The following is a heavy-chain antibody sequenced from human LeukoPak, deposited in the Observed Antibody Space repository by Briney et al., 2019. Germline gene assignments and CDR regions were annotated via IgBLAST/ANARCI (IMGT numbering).Heavy chain of an antibody. CDR3: ARTYYDILTATNWFDP. J-gene: IGHJ5*02. Sequence: PEGSLRLSCAASGFTFSDYYMSWIRQAPGKGLEWVSYSSGTGTTIYYADPVKGRFTISRDNAKNSLYLQMNSLRAEDTAVYYCARTYYDILTATNWFDPWGQGTLVTVSS. V-gene: IGHV3-11*04. CDR1: GFTFSDYY. CDR2: SSGTGTTI. D-gene: IGHD3-9*01.